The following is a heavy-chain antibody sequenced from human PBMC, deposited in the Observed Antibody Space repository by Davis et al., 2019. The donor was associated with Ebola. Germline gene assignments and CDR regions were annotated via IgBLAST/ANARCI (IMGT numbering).Heavy chain of an antibody. V-gene: IGHV1-18*01. CDR1: GYTFNSHG. J-gene: IGHJ4*02. Sequence: AASVKVSCKASGYTFNSHGISWVRQAPGQGLEWMGWISTYKSNTKYAQKFQDRVTMTTDTSTSTAYMELKSLRSDDTAVYYCAREERGEVVVIDYWGQGTLVTVSS. CDR3: AREERGEVVVIDY. CDR2: ISTYKSNT. D-gene: IGHD2-15*01.